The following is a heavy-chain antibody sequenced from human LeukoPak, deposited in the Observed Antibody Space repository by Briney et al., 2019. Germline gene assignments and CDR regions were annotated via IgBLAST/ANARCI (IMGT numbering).Heavy chain of an antibody. CDR1: RSTFTDYY. CDR3: ARGLPTASYYYMDV. D-gene: IGHD2-2*01. Sequence: ASVKVSCRTSRSTFTDYYMHWVRQAPGQGLEWMGRINPNSGGTNYAQNFQGRVTMTRDTSITTAYMELSGLRSDDTAVYYCARGLPTASYYYMDVWGKGTTVTVSS. CDR2: INPNSGGT. V-gene: IGHV1-2*06. J-gene: IGHJ6*03.